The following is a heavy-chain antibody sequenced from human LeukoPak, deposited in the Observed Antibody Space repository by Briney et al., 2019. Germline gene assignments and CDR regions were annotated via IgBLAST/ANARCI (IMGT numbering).Heavy chain of an antibody. V-gene: IGHV4-39*07. J-gene: IGHJ4*02. CDR1: GVSISSSNSY. CDR2: IYYSGNT. CDR3: ARGLDTMVRGVSYSLGY. D-gene: IGHD3-10*01. Sequence: PSETLSLTCTVSGVSISSSNSYWGWIRQPPGKGLEWIGSIYYSGNTYYNASLKSQVSISIDTSKNQFSLKLSSVTAADTAVYYCARGLDTMVRGVSYSLGYWGQGTLVTVSS.